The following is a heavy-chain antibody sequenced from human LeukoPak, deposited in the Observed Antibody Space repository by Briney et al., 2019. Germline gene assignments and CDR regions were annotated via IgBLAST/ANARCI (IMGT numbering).Heavy chain of an antibody. CDR2: INTNTGNP. V-gene: IGHV7-4-1*02. Sequence: ASVRVSCKASGYTFSSFAMNWVRQAPGQGLEWMGWINTNTGNPTYAQGFTGRFVLSLDISVSTAYLQISSLKTEDTAVYYCARDYGDYVLGYGGQGTLVTVS. CDR3: ARDYGDYVLGY. J-gene: IGHJ4*02. CDR1: GYTFSSFA. D-gene: IGHD4-17*01.